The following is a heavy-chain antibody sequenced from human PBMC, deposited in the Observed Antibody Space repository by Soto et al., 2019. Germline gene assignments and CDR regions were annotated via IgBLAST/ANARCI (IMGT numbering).Heavy chain of an antibody. CDR3: GLYDALFFDS. CDR2: ITSSSSNI. V-gene: IGHV3-21*01. D-gene: IGHD2-8*01. Sequence: EVQLGEAGGGLVKPGGSLRLACAASGFTFSTYNMNWVRQAPGKGLEWVSSITSSSSNIYYADSVKGRFTISRDNAKNSLYLQMNSMRAEDTAVYYCGLYDALFFDSRGQGTLVTVSS. J-gene: IGHJ4*02. CDR1: GFTFSTYN.